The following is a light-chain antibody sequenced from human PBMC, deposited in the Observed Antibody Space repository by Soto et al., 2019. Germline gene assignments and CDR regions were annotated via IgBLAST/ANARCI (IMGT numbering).Light chain of an antibody. CDR2: DAS. J-gene: IGKJ1*01. CDR1: QSVSSY. CDR3: QQRSNWPPWT. V-gene: IGKV3-11*01. Sequence: EIVLTQSPATLSLSPGERATLSCRASQSVSSYLAWYQQKPGQAPRLLIYDASNRATGIPARFSGSGSGTDFSPTSSSLEPEDVGVYYCQQRSNWPPWTLGQGTKVEIK.